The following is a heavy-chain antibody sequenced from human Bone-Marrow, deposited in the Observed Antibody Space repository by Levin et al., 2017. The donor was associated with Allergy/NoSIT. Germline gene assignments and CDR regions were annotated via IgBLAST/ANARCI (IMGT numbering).Heavy chain of an antibody. Sequence: SCVADGFTLSNHAMHWVRQAPGKGLEYVSALSSDGQTTYYASSVKGRFTISRDTSKNTLYLQMASLRHEDVAVYFCARGAAPEALLFWFDPWGQGTPVIVSS. J-gene: IGHJ5*02. D-gene: IGHD6-13*01. V-gene: IGHV3-64*01. CDR2: LSSDGQTT. CDR1: GFTLSNHA. CDR3: ARGAAPEALLFWFDP.